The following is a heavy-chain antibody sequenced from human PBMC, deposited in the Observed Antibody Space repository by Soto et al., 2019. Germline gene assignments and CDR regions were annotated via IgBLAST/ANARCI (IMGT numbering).Heavy chain of an antibody. D-gene: IGHD6-13*01. CDR1: GGSISNYY. CDR3: VRSFGVAAAGPFDY. Sequence: SETLSLTCTVSGGSISNYYWTWIRQPPGKGLQWIGYIYYSGSTYYNPSLKSRVTISVDTSKNQFSLKLSSVTAADTAVYYCVRSFGVAAAGPFDYWGQGTLVTGSS. CDR2: IYYSGST. V-gene: IGHV4-59*12. J-gene: IGHJ4*02.